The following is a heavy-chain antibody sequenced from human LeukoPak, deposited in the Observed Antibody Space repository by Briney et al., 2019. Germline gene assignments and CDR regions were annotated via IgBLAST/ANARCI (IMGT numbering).Heavy chain of an antibody. CDR3: ARPAVCSGGSCYYDSFDM. Sequence: PSETLSLTCTVSGGSVSSGSYYWSWIRQPPGKGLEWIGYIYYSGSTNYNPSLKSRVTISVDTSKNQFSLKLSSVTAADTAVYYCARPAVCSGGSCYYDSFDMWGQGTMVTVSS. D-gene: IGHD2-15*01. V-gene: IGHV4-61*01. J-gene: IGHJ3*02. CDR2: IYYSGST. CDR1: GGSVSSGSYY.